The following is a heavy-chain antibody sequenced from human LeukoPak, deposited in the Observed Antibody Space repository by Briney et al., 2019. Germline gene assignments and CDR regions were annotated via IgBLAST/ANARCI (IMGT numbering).Heavy chain of an antibody. CDR3: AKVVGVDTTLAAGLDY. CDR2: ISGSGGST. CDR1: GFTFSSYA. V-gene: IGHV3-23*01. Sequence: PGGSLRLSCAASGFTFSSYAMSWVRQAPGKGLEWVSAISGSGGSTYYADSVKGRFTISRDNSKNTLYLQMNSLRAEDTAVYYCAKVVGVDTTLAAGLDYWGQGTLVTVSS. J-gene: IGHJ4*02. D-gene: IGHD5-18*01.